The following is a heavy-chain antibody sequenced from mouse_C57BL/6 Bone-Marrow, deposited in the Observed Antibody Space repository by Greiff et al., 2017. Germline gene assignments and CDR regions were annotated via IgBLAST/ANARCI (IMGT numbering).Heavy chain of an antibody. CDR3: ARRGSYYAMDY. J-gene: IGHJ4*01. CDR2: IDPNSGGT. CDR1: GYTFTSYW. Sequence: QVQLQQPGAELVKPGASVKMSCKASGYTFTSYWITWVKQRPGQGLEWIGRIDPNSGGTKYNEKFKSKATLTVDKPSSTAYMQLSSLTSEDSAVYYCARRGSYYAMDYWGQGTSVTVSS. V-gene: IGHV1-72*01.